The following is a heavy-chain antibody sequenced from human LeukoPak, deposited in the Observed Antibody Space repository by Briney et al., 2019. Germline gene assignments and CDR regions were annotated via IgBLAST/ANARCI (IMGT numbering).Heavy chain of an antibody. CDR2: ISSSSSTI. J-gene: IGHJ6*02. CDR1: GFTFSSYS. V-gene: IGHV3-48*01. CDR3: ARVDTGMNYVGYYYNYYGMDV. D-gene: IGHD1-7*01. Sequence: GGSLRLSCAASGFTFSSYSMNWVRQAPGKGLEWVSYISSSSSTIYYADSVKGRFTISRDNAKNSLYLQMNSLRAEDTAVYYCARVDTGMNYVGYYYNYYGMDVWGQGTTVTVSS.